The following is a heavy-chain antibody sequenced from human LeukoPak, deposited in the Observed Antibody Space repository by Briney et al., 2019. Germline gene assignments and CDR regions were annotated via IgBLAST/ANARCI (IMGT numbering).Heavy chain of an antibody. V-gene: IGHV4-39*07. D-gene: IGHD1-26*01. CDR2: IYYSGST. CDR1: GGSISSSSYY. CDR3: ARVAQYLVGASSTASFEY. Sequence: SETLSLTCTVSGGSISSSSYYWGWIRQPPGKGLEWIGSIYYSGSTYYNPSLKSRVTISVDTSKNQFSLKLSSVTAADTAIYYCARVAQYLVGASSTASFEYWGQGTLVTVSS. J-gene: IGHJ4*02.